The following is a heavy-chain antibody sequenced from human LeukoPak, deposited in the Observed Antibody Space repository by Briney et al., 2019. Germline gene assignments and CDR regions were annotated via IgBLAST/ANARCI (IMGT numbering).Heavy chain of an antibody. CDR3: ASLGYCSSTSCYSLDY. CDR2: IIPIFGTA. CDR1: GGTFSSYA. Sequence: ASVKVSCTASGGTFSSYAISWVRQAPGQGLEWMGGIIPIFGTANYAQKFQGRVTITADESTSTAYMELSSLRSEDTAVYYCASLGYCSSTSCYSLDYWGQGTLVTVSS. D-gene: IGHD2-2*01. J-gene: IGHJ4*02. V-gene: IGHV1-69*13.